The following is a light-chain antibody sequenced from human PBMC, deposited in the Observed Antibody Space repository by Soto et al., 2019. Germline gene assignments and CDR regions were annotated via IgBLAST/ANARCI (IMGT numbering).Light chain of an antibody. CDR3: QQYQTYSQ. J-gene: IGKJ1*01. Sequence: DIQMTQSPSTLSASVGDRVTITCRASQSINTWLAWYQLKPGRAPKLLISKASTLESGVSSRFSGSGSGTEFTLTIRSLQPDDFATYYCQQYQTYSQFGQGTKVEIK. CDR1: QSINTW. CDR2: KAS. V-gene: IGKV1-5*03.